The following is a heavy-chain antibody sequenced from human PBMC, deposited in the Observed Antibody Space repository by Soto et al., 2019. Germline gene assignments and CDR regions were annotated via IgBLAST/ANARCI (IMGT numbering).Heavy chain of an antibody. J-gene: IGHJ3*02. D-gene: IGHD2-2*01. V-gene: IGHV3-23*01. CDR1: GFTFSSYG. CDR2: ISGSSSDI. CDR3: AKSLCYGIDI. Sequence: PGGSLRLSCAASGFTFSSYGMSWVRQAPGKGLEWVSGISGSSSDISYADSVKGRFTSSRDNAKNSLYLQMNSLRAEDTALYYCAKSLCYGIDIWGQGTMVTVSS.